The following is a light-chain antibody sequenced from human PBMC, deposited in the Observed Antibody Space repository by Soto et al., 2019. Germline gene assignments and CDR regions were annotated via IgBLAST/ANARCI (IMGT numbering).Light chain of an antibody. J-gene: IGLJ2*01. CDR2: EVT. Sequence: QSALTQHASVSGSPGQSITISCTGTSSDVGRYNYVSWYQHHPGKAPKLLIYEVTNRPSGVSNRFSGSKSGNTASLTISGLQAEYEADYYCKSFTASNTLVFGGGTKLTVL. CDR1: SSDVGRYNY. V-gene: IGLV2-14*01. CDR3: KSFTASNTLV.